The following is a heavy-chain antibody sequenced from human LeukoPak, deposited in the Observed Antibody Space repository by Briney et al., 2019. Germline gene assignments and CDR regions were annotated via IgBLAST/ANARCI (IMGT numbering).Heavy chain of an antibody. CDR1: GVTFGSYD. Sequence: GRSLRLSCAASGVTFGSYDMHWVRQAPGKGLEWVTVIWYDGSNKYYADSVKGRFTISRDNSKNTLYLQMNSLRAEDTVVYYCARDTIGMDVWGKGTTVTVSS. J-gene: IGHJ6*04. D-gene: IGHD5-24*01. CDR2: IWYDGSNK. V-gene: IGHV3-33*01. CDR3: ARDTIGMDV.